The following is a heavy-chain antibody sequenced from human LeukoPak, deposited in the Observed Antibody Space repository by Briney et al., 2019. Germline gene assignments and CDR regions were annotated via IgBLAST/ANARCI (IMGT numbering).Heavy chain of an antibody. CDR1: GFTFSSYA. Sequence: GGSLRLSCAASGFTFSSYAMHWVRQAPGKGLGWVAVISYDGSNKYYADSVKGRFTISRDNSKNTLYLQMNSLRAEDTAVYYCASGYCSSTSCYPYYYGMDVWGKGTTVTVSS. V-gene: IGHV3-30*04. CDR3: ASGYCSSTSCYPYYYGMDV. J-gene: IGHJ6*04. D-gene: IGHD2-2*03. CDR2: ISYDGSNK.